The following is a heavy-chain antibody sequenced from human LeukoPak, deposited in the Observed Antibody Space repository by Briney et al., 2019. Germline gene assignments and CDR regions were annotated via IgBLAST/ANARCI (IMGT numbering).Heavy chain of an antibody. CDR3: AKVGPTLDSGSYVDY. CDR2: ISGSGGST. Sequence: GGSLRLSCAGSGFAFINYWMSWVRQAPGKGLEWVSAISGSGGSTYYADSVKGRFTISRDNSKNTLYLQMNSLRAEDTAVYYCAKVGPTLDSGSYVDYWGQGTRVTVSS. CDR1: GFAFINYW. V-gene: IGHV3-23*01. D-gene: IGHD1-26*01. J-gene: IGHJ4*02.